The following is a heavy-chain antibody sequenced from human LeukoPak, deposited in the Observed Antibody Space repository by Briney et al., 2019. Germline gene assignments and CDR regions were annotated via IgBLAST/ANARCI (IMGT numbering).Heavy chain of an antibody. CDR3: AREDTRRGSRGYFDY. V-gene: IGHV1-18*01. D-gene: IGHD2-2*01. CDR2: ISGDNGNT. CDR1: GYTFTSYG. J-gene: IGHJ4*02. Sequence: ASVKVSCKASGYTFTSYGISWVRQAPGQGLEWMGWISGDNGNTNYAQKLQGRVTMTTDTSTSTAYMGLRSLRSDDTAVYYCAREDTRRGSRGYFDYWGQGTLVTVSS.